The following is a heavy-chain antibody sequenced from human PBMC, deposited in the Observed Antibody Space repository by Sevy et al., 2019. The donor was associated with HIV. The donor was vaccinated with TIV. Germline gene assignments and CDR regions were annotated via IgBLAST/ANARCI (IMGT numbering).Heavy chain of an antibody. V-gene: IGHV1-18*01. CDR2: ISVYNGNT. D-gene: IGHD3-9*01. Sequence: ASVKVSCKASGYTFTSYGISWARQAPGQGLEWMVWISVYNGNTNYAQKLQARVTMTTDTSTSTAYMELRSLRSDDTAVYYCPIAGYYSGFYDILTGLDYWGQGTLVTVSS. CDR3: PIAGYYSGFYDILTGLDY. CDR1: GYTFTSYG. J-gene: IGHJ4*02.